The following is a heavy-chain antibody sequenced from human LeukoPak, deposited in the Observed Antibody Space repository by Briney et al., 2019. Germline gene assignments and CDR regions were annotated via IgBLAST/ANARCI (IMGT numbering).Heavy chain of an antibody. V-gene: IGHV1-8*01. Sequence: ASVKVSCKASGYTFTSYDINWVRQATGQGLEWMGWMNPNSGNIGYAQKFQGRVTMTRNTSISTAYMELNSLRAEDTAVYYCASSPSSSWKDYGMDVWGQGTTVTVSS. CDR1: GYTFTSYD. J-gene: IGHJ6*02. D-gene: IGHD6-13*01. CDR3: ASSPSSSWKDYGMDV. CDR2: MNPNSGNI.